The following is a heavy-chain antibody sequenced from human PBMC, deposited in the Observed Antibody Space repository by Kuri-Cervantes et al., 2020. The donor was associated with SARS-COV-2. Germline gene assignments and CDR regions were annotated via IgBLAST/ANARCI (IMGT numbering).Heavy chain of an antibody. J-gene: IGHJ3*02. V-gene: IGHV1-69*02. CDR3: ARVNGDYAGAFDI. Sequence: SVKVSCKASGGTFSSYTISWVRQAPGQGLEWMGRIIPILGIANYAQKFQGRVTITADKSTSTAYMELSSLRSEDTAVYYCARVNGDYAGAFDIWGQGTMVTVSS. CDR2: IIPILGIA. CDR1: GGTFSSYT. D-gene: IGHD4-17*01.